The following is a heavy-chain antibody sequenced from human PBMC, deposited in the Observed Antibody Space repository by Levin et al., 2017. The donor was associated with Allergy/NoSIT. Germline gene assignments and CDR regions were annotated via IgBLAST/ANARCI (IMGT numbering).Heavy chain of an antibody. CDR3: ARVARLAAGTAGLFEY. Sequence: SVKVSCKVFGDTFSSYAFSWVRQAPGEGLEWMGGIIPMFNATQYAHKFQDRVTIIADESTTTVYMELSSLKSEDAAVYYCARVARLAAGTAGLFEYWGQGTLVAVSS. J-gene: IGHJ4*02. CDR2: IIPMFNAT. D-gene: IGHD6-13*01. CDR1: GDTFSSYA. V-gene: IGHV1-69*13.